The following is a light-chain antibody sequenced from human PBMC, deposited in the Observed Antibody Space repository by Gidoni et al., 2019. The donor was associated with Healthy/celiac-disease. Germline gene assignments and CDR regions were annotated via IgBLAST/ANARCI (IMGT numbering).Light chain of an antibody. CDR2: LGS. CDR1: QSLLHSNGYTY. J-gene: IGKJ2*01. Sequence: DLVMTQSPLSQPVTPGEPASISCKSSQSLLHSNGYTYLDWYLQKPGQSPQLLIYLGSNRVSGVPDRFSGSGSGTDFTLKISRVEAEDVGVYYCMQSLQLRITFGQGTKLEIK. V-gene: IGKV2-28*01. CDR3: MQSLQLRIT.